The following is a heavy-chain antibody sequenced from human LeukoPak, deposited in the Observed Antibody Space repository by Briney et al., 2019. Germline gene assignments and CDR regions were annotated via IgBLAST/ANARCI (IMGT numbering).Heavy chain of an antibody. D-gene: IGHD3-9*01. Sequence: PSETLSLTCTVSGGSISSYDGGWIRQPAGKGLEWIGRIYTSGSTNYNPSFKSRVSMSVDTSKNQFSLKLSSVPAAHTAVYYCATSSFYYDILTGYYEYYFDYWGQGTLVTVSS. CDR1: GGSISSYD. CDR2: IYTSGST. CDR3: ATSSFYYDILTGYYEYYFDY. V-gene: IGHV4-4*07. J-gene: IGHJ4*02.